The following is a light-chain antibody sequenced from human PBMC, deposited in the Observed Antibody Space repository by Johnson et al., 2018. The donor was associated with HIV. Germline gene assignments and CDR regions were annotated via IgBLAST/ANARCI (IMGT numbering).Light chain of an antibody. V-gene: IGLV1-51*01. J-gene: IGLJ1*01. CDR3: GTWDSSLSAHV. Sequence: QPVLTQPPSVSAAPGQKVTISCSGSSSNIGNNYISWYQQLPGRAPKLLIYDNNRRPSGIPDRFSGSKSGTSATLGITGLQTGDEADYYCGTWDSSLSAHVFGTGTKVTVL. CDR1: SSNIGNNY. CDR2: DNN.